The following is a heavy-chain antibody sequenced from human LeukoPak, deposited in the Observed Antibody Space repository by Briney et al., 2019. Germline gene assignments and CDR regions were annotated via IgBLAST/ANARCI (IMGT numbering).Heavy chain of an antibody. CDR1: GDSISSGSYY. CDR3: AREAAAGPYYYYYMDV. Sequence: PSETLSLTCTVSGDSISSGSYYWSWIRQPAGKGLEWIGRIYTSGSTNYNPSLKSRVTISVDTSKNQFSLKLSSVTAADTAVYYCAREAAAGPYYYYYMDVWGKGTTVTISS. V-gene: IGHV4-61*02. CDR2: IYTSGST. D-gene: IGHD6-13*01. J-gene: IGHJ6*03.